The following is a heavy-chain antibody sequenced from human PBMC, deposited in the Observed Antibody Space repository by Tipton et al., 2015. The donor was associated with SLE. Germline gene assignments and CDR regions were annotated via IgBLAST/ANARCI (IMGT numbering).Heavy chain of an antibody. CDR1: GGSISRYY. D-gene: IGHD6-13*01. J-gene: IGHJ4*02. Sequence: TLSLTCTVSGGSISRYYWGWIRQPPGKGLEWIGSIYYSGSTYYNPSLKSRVTISVDTSKNQFSLKLSSVTAADTAVYYCARGIATGGLDYWGQGTLVTVSS. CDR2: IYYSGST. V-gene: IGHV4-39*01. CDR3: ARGIATGGLDY.